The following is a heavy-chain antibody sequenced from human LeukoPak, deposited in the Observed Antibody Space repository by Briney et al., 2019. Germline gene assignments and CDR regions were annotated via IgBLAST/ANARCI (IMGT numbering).Heavy chain of an antibody. CDR1: RVTFTVAW. V-gene: IGHV3-15*01. CDR2: ITSKTDGGRT. D-gene: IGHD3-16*01. J-gene: IGHJ1*01. CDR3: TTDKLRDSTNSAEYFEY. Sequence: RGSLRLSRASSRVTFTVAWMCTGRDTPRKGHWCVGRITSKTDGGRTDYSASVKGRFTISRDDSEKTVYLQLNSLKIEDTGVYYCTTDKLRDSTNSAEYFEYWGQGTLVSVSS.